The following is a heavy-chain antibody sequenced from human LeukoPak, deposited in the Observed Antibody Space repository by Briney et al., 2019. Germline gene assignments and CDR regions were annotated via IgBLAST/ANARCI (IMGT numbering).Heavy chain of an antibody. CDR2: IRSKAYGGTT. D-gene: IGHD3-9*01. V-gene: IGHV3-49*03. J-gene: IGHJ6*02. CDR1: GFTFGDYA. Sequence: GGSLRLSCTASGFTFGDYAMSWFRQAPGKGLEWVGFIRSKAYGGTTEYAASVKGRFTFSRDDSKSIAYLQMNSLRTEDTAVYYCTRADDILTGYYYYYGMDVWGQGTTVTVSS. CDR3: TRADDILTGYYYYYGMDV.